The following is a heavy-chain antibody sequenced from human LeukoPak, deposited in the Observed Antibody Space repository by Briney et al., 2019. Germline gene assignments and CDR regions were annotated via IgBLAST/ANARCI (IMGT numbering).Heavy chain of an antibody. V-gene: IGHV1-18*04. CDR2: ISAYNGNT. CDR1: GYTFTSYY. Sequence: ASVKVSCKASGYTFTSYYMHWVRQAPGQGLEWMGWISAYNGNTNYAQKLQGRVTMTTDTSTSTAYMELRSLRSDDTAVYYCARDRDRATIGIITLNYWGQGTLVTVSS. J-gene: IGHJ4*02. D-gene: IGHD5-12*01. CDR3: ARDRDRATIGIITLNY.